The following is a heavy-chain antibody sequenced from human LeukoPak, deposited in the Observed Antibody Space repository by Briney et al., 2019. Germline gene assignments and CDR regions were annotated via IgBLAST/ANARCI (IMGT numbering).Heavy chain of an antibody. CDR2: ISSSSSYI. J-gene: IGHJ4*02. V-gene: IGHV3-21*01. CDR1: GFTFSSYS. D-gene: IGHD6-13*01. Sequence: PGGSLRLSCAASGFTFSSYSMNWVRQAPGKGLEWVSSISSSSSYIYYADLVKGRFTISRDNAKNSLYLQMNSLRAEDTAVYYCARVGSSWMFDYWGQGTLVSVSS. CDR3: ARVGSSWMFDY.